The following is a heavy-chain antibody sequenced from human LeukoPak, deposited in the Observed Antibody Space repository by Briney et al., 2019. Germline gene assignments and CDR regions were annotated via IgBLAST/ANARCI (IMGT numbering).Heavy chain of an antibody. CDR1: GGSISSGSYY. CDR3: ARGYSSSYSYYYYMDV. D-gene: IGHD6-13*01. Sequence: SETLSLTCTVSGGSISSGSYYWSWIRQPAGKGLEWIGRIYTSGSTNYNPSLKSRVTISVDTSKNQFSLKLSSVTAADTAVYYCARGYSSSYSYYYYMDVWGKGTTVTISS. V-gene: IGHV4-61*02. CDR2: IYTSGST. J-gene: IGHJ6*03.